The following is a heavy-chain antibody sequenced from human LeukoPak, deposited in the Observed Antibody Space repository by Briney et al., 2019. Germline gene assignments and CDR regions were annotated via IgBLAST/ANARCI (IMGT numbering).Heavy chain of an antibody. CDR2: IRSKANSYAT. D-gene: IGHD2-2*01. J-gene: IGHJ4*02. CDR3: AKDQKYQLLRPGPFDY. Sequence: GGSLRLSCAASGFTFSDSAVHWARQASGKGLEWVGRIRSKANSYATAYAASVKGRFTISRDDSKNTAYLQMNSLRAEDTAVYYCAKDQKYQLLRPGPFDYWGQGTLVTVSS. V-gene: IGHV3-73*01. CDR1: GFTFSDSA.